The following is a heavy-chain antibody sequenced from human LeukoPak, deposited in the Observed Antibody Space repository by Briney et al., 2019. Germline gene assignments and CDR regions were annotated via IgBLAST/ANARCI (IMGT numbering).Heavy chain of an antibody. V-gene: IGHV3-48*03. Sequence: GGSLRLSCAASGFIFNTYEMNWARQAPGKGLDWVSYISSSGNTIYYADSVKGRFTISRDNAKNSLYLRMNSLRAEDTAVYYCATTGTVVIWGQGALVTVSS. J-gene: IGHJ3*02. CDR2: ISSSGNTI. CDR3: ATTGTVVI. D-gene: IGHD1-7*01. CDR1: GFIFNTYE.